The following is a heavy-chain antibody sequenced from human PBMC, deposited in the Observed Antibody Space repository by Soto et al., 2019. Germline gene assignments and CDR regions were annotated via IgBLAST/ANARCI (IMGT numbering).Heavy chain of an antibody. CDR2: IYYSGST. J-gene: IGHJ6*03. V-gene: IGHV4-59*08. Sequence: PSETLSLTCTVSGGSISSYYWSWIRQPPGKGLEWIGYIYYSGSTNYNPSLKSRVTISVDTSKNQFSLKLSSVTAADTAVYYCARTLRFLEWLGRSRDYYYMDVWGKGTTVTVSS. CDR1: GGSISSYY. CDR3: ARTLRFLEWLGRSRDYYYMDV. D-gene: IGHD3-3*01.